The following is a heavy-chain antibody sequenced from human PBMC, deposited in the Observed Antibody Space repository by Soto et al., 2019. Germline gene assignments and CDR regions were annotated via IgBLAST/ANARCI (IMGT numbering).Heavy chain of an antibody. J-gene: IGHJ5*02. V-gene: IGHV4-30-2*01. CDR3: ASRPSGCGLDP. Sequence: QLQLQESGSGLVKPSQTLSLTCAVSGGSISSGGYSWSWIRQPPGKGLECIGYIYHSGSTYYNPSLKSRVTISVDRSKNQFSLKLSSVPAADTAVYYCASRPSGCGLDPGGQGTLVTVSS. D-gene: IGHD1-26*01. CDR1: GGSISSGGYS. CDR2: IYHSGST.